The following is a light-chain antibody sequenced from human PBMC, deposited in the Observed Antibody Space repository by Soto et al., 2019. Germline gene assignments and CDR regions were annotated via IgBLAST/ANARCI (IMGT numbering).Light chain of an antibody. CDR3: QQYNKWPPLT. CDR1: QSVSSG. Sequence: EIVMTQSPATLSVSPGERATLSCRASQSVSSGLAWYQQKPGQAPRLLIYDPSPRATGIPVRFSGSGSGTEFTLTISSLQSEDFALYYCQQYNKWPPLTFGGGTKVEI. CDR2: DPS. J-gene: IGKJ4*01. V-gene: IGKV3-15*01.